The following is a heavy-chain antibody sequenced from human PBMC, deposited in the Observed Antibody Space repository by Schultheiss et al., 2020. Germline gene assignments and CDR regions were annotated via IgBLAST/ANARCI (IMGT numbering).Heavy chain of an antibody. V-gene: IGHV4-59*01. CDR3: ARVGSGWSGGWWFDP. Sequence: SETLSLTCAVYGGSFSGYYWSWIRQPPGKGLEWIGSIYYSGSTNYNPSLKSRVTISVDTSKNQFSLKLSSVTAADTAVYYCARVGSGWSGGWWFDPWGQGTLVTVSS. CDR2: IYYSGST. D-gene: IGHD6-19*01. J-gene: IGHJ5*02. CDR1: GGSFSGYY.